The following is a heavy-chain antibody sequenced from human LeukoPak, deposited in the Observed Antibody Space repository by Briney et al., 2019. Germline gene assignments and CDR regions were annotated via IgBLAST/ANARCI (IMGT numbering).Heavy chain of an antibody. D-gene: IGHD3-3*01. CDR3: ARGAYDFWSGYPYYFDY. CDR1: GFTFSSYG. CDR2: INSDGSST. Sequence: QPGGSLRLSCAASGFTFSSYGMHWVRQAPGKGLVWVSHINSDGSSTSYADSVKGRFTISRDNAKNSLYLQMNSLRDEDTAVYYCARGAYDFWSGYPYYFDYWGQGALVTVSS. V-gene: IGHV3-74*01. J-gene: IGHJ4*02.